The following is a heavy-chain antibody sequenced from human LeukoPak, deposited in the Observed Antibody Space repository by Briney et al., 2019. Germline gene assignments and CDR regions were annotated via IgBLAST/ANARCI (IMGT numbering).Heavy chain of an antibody. CDR3: ARGLRGQQPMSSFGY. J-gene: IGHJ4*02. CDR2: IWYDGSIK. Sequence: PGRSLRLSCTASGFTFSSFGMHWVRQAPGTGLEWVAVIWYDGSIKYYAESVKGRFTISRDNANNTLYLQMSSLRVDDTAVYFCARGLRGQQPMSSFGYWGQGTLVTVSS. D-gene: IGHD6-13*01. CDR1: GFTFSSFG. V-gene: IGHV3-33*01.